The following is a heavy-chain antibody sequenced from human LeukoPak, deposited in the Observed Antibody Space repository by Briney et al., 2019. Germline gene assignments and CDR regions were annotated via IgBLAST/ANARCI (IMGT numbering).Heavy chain of an antibody. CDR1: GFTVSSNY. CDR3: VKSGPDFGDLPSEYYFDF. Sequence: GGSLRLSCAASGFTVSSNYMTWVRQAPGKGLEWVSLMYGAGSTHYADSVKGRFTISRDNSKNTLHLQMNSLRAEDTAAYYCVKSGPDFGDLPSEYYFDFWGQGTLVTVSS. V-gene: IGHV3-66*01. D-gene: IGHD4-17*01. J-gene: IGHJ4*02. CDR2: MYGAGST.